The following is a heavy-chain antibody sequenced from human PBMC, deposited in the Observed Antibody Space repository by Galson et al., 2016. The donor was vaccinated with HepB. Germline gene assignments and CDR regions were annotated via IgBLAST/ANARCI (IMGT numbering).Heavy chain of an antibody. V-gene: IGHV1-69*01. D-gene: IGHD2-2*01. Sequence: CKASGGTFSTYAITWVRQAPGQGLEWMGGIIPIFGTANYAQKFQDRVTITADESTTTAYMELSSLRSGDTAVYYCARASLPYQLLGTFDIWGQGTMVTVSS. CDR1: GGTFSTYA. CDR2: IIPIFGTA. CDR3: ARASLPYQLLGTFDI. J-gene: IGHJ3*02.